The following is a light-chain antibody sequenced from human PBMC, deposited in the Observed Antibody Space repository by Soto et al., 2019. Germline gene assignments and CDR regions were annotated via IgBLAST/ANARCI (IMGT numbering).Light chain of an antibody. CDR2: GNN. CDR3: QSYDGSLATAI. CDR1: SSNLGAGYD. V-gene: IGLV1-40*01. J-gene: IGLJ2*01. Sequence: QLVLTQPSSVSGTPGQRVSISCTGTSSNLGAGYDVHWYQQLPGAAPRLLIFGNNVRPSGVPDRFSGSKSGTSASLAITGLQAEDEAIYHCQSYDGSLATAIFGAGTKLTVL.